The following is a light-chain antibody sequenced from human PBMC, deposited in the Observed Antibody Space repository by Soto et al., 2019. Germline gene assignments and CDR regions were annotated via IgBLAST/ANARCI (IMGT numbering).Light chain of an antibody. V-gene: IGKV3-11*01. CDR1: QSVSRY. Sequence: EIVLTQSPATLSLSPGERATLSCRASQSVSRYLVWYQQRPGQAPRLLLYDASNRATGIPARFSGSGSGTYFTLTISSLEPEDFAVYYCQQRSSWPITFGGGTKVEVK. CDR3: QQRSSWPIT. J-gene: IGKJ4*01. CDR2: DAS.